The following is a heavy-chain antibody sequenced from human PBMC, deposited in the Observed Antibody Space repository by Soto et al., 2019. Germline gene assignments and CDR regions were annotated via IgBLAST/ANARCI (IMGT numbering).Heavy chain of an antibody. CDR2: ISYDGSNK. J-gene: IGHJ4*02. CDR3: AKASWDIVVVVAAMGYFDY. Sequence: QVQLVESGGGVVQPGRSLRLSCAASGFTFSSYGMHWVRQAPGKGLEWVAVISYDGSNKYYADSVKGRFTISRDNSKNTLYLQMNSLRAEDTAVYYCAKASWDIVVVVAAMGYFDYWGQGTLVTVSS. CDR1: GFTFSSYG. D-gene: IGHD2-15*01. V-gene: IGHV3-30*18.